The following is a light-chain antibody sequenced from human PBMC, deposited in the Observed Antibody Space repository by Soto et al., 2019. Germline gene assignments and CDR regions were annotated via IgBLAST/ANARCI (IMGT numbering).Light chain of an antibody. V-gene: IGKV3-20*01. CDR3: QQYGESPWT. J-gene: IGKJ1*01. Sequence: EVVLTQSPGTLSLSPGERATLSCRASQSVGSTYSAWYQQKPGQAPRLLIYGASSRATGIPDRFSGSGSGTDFTLTISRLEPEDFAVYYCQQYGESPWTFGQGTKVEIK. CDR1: QSVGSTY. CDR2: GAS.